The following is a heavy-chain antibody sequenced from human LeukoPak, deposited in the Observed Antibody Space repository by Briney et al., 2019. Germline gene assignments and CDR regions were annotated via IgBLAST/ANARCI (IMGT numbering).Heavy chain of an antibody. V-gene: IGHV3-30-3*01. CDR3: ATDGVAFDY. CDR1: GFTFTSYA. CDR2: ISYDENNK. Sequence: GGSLRLSCAASGFTFTSYAMHWVRQAPGKGLEWVAFISYDENNKYYADSVKGRFTISRDNSKKTLYMQMNSLRAEDMAVYYCATDGVAFDYWGQGTLVTVSS. J-gene: IGHJ4*02. D-gene: IGHD5-12*01.